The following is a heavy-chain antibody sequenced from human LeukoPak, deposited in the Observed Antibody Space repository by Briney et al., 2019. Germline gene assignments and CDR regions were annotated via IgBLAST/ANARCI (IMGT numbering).Heavy chain of an antibody. CDR1: GFTFSTYA. D-gene: IGHD3-10*01. V-gene: IGHV3-23*01. CDR3: AKLPTIVRGVKSDFDY. Sequence: GGSLRLSCAASGFTFSTYAMSWVRQAPGKGLEWVSTISGSGGSTYYAHSVRGRFTISRDNSKNTLYLQMNSLRAEDTAVYHCAKLPTIVRGVKSDFDYWGQGALVTVSS. CDR2: ISGSGGST. J-gene: IGHJ4*02.